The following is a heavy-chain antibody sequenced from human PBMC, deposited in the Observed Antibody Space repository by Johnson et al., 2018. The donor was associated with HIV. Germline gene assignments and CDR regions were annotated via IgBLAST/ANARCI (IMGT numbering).Heavy chain of an antibody. CDR1: GFTFSNYG. D-gene: IGHD3-16*01. Sequence: QMLLVESGGGVVQPGRSLRLSCAASGFTFSNYGMHWVRQAPGKGLEWVAVVWFDGRNKYYSDSVKGRFTISRDDSKNTLYLQMNSLRVEDTAVYHCAKVAVAQAGGGVALDVWGPGTMVTVSS. V-gene: IGHV3-33*06. CDR3: AKVAVAQAGGGVALDV. CDR2: VWFDGRNK. J-gene: IGHJ3*01.